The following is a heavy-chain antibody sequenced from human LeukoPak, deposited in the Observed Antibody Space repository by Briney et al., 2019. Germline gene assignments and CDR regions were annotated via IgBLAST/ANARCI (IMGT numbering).Heavy chain of an antibody. V-gene: IGHV3-23*01. CDR2: ITGSGSTT. Sequence: PGGSLRLSCTASQFMFSTYGMNWVRQAPGKGLEWVSGITGSGSTTYYADSVKGRFTISRDNSKNTLYLQMNSPRAEDTAAYYCAKDGNWARFENWGQGTLVTVSS. CDR3: AKDGNWARFEN. J-gene: IGHJ4*02. CDR1: QFMFSTYG. D-gene: IGHD7-27*01.